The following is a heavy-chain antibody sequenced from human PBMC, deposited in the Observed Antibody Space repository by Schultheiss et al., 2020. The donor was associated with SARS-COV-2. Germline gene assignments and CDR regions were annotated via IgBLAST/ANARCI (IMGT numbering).Heavy chain of an antibody. CDR2: ISGSGGST. CDR3: AKDKIATSGTSETDS. CDR1: GFTFSSYA. Sequence: GGSLRLSCAASGFTFSSYAMSWVRQAPGKGLEWVSAISGSGGSTYYADSVKGRFTISRDNSKNTLYLQMNSLRAEDTAVYYCAKDKIATSGTSETDSWGQGTLVTVSS. J-gene: IGHJ4*02. V-gene: IGHV3-23*01. D-gene: IGHD6-13*01.